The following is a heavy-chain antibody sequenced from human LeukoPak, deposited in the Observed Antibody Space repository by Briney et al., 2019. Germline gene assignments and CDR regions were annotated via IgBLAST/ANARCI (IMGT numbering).Heavy chain of an antibody. CDR2: IYSGGST. CDR3: ASATGFGGDAFDI. V-gene: IGHV3-66*01. D-gene: IGHD3-16*01. Sequence: GGSLRLSCAASGFTVSSNYMSWVRRAPGKGLERVSVIYSGGSTYYADSVKGRFTISRDNSKNTLYLQMNSLRAEDTAVYYCASATGFGGDAFDIWGQGAMVTVSS. CDR1: GFTVSSNY. J-gene: IGHJ3*02.